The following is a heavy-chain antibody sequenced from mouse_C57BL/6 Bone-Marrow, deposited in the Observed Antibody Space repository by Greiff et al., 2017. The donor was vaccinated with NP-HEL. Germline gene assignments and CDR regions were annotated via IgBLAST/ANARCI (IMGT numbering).Heavy chain of an antibody. J-gene: IGHJ1*03. CDR3: ASRGYGTTDGYWYFDV. Sequence: QVQLQQPGAELVKPGASEKLSCKASGYTFTSYWMHWVKQRPGRGLEWIGRIDPNSGGTKYNEKFKSKATLTVDKPSSTAYMQLSSLTSEDSAVYYCASRGYGTTDGYWYFDVWGTGTTVTVSS. V-gene: IGHV1-72*01. CDR1: GYTFTSYW. D-gene: IGHD1-1*01. CDR2: IDPNSGGT.